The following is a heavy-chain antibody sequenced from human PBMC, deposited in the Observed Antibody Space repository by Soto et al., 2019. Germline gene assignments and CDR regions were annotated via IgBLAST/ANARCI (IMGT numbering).Heavy chain of an antibody. Sequence: QVQLVESGGGVVQPGRSLRLSCAASGFTVSSYGMHWVRQAPGKGLEWVAVIWYDGSKKYYAVSVKGRITISRDNSKNTLYLKMNSLSAEDTAVYYCAREAKGYFDYWGKGTLVTVSS. J-gene: IGHJ4*02. D-gene: IGHD5-12*01. CDR3: AREAKGYFDY. V-gene: IGHV3-33*01. CDR2: IWYDGSKK. CDR1: GFTVSSYG.